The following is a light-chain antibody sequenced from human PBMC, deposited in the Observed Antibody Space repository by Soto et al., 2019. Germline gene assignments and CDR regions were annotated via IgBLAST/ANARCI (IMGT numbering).Light chain of an antibody. J-gene: IGLJ1*01. CDR3: SSYTSSSTLGGV. Sequence: QSALTLPAAVAGTPGQTITISCPGTSSHVGGYNYVSWYQHHPGKAPKLMIYDVSNRPSGVSNRFSGSKSGNTASLTISGLQAEEEADYYCSSYTSSSTLGGVFGTGTKVTVL. CDR2: DVS. CDR1: SSHVGGYNY. V-gene: IGLV2-14*03.